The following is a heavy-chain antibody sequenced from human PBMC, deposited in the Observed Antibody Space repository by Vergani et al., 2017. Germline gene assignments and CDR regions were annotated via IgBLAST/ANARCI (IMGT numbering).Heavy chain of an antibody. V-gene: IGHV1-46*03. D-gene: IGHD6-6*01. J-gene: IGHJ4*02. CDR2: INPSGGST. CDR3: ARLPRGGSSDDY. Sequence: QVQLVQSGAEVKKPGASVKVSCKASGYTFTSYYMHWVRQAPGQGLEWMGIINPSGGSTSYAQKFQGRVTMTRNTSTSTVYMELSSLRSEATAVYYCARLPRGGSSDDYWGQGTLVTVSS. CDR1: GYTFTSYY.